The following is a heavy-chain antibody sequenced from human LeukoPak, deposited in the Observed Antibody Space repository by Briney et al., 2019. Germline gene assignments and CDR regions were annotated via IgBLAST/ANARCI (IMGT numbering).Heavy chain of an antibody. CDR2: ISSSSSYI. Sequence: GGSLRLSCAASGFTFSSYSMNWVRQAPGKGLEWVSSISSSSSYIYYADSVKGRFTISRDNAKNSLYLQMYSLRAEDTAVYYCARERRVTTTPLDVWGKGTTVTVSS. J-gene: IGHJ6*04. CDR1: GFTFSSYS. CDR3: ARERRVTTTPLDV. D-gene: IGHD4-17*01. V-gene: IGHV3-21*01.